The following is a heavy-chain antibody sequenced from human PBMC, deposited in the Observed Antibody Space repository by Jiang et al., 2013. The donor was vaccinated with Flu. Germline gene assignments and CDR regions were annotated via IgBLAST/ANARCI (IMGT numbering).Heavy chain of an antibody. D-gene: IGHD4-17*01. CDR1: EFTVYTPP. J-gene: IGHJ4*02. Sequence: LVESGGGLVQPGGSLRLSCEASEFTVYTPPRWTGSARLQGRGLEWVSLLYSGGSTYYADSVKGRFTISRDNSKNTLYLQMNNLKTEDTALYYCVRDRDYGFDSWGQGTQVTVSS. V-gene: IGHV3-66*01. CDR2: LYSGGST. CDR3: VRDRDYGFDS.